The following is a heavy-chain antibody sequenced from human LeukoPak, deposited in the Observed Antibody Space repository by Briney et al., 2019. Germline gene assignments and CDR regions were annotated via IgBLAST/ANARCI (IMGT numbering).Heavy chain of an antibody. CDR3: ARVGLGITIFGVVKNAFDI. D-gene: IGHD3-3*01. J-gene: IGHJ3*02. Sequence: GGSLRLSCAASGFTFSSYAIHWVRQAPGKGLEWVAVISYDGSNKYYADSVKGRFTISRDNSKDTLYLQMNSLRAEDTAVYYCARVGLGITIFGVVKNAFDIWGQGTMVTVSS. CDR1: GFTFSSYA. CDR2: ISYDGSNK. V-gene: IGHV3-30-3*01.